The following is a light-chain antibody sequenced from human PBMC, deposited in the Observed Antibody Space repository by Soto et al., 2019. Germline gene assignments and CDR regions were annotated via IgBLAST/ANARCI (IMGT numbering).Light chain of an antibody. CDR2: EVT. J-gene: IGLJ2*01. Sequence: QSALTQPPSVSGSPGLSVTISCTGSSSDIGSYTRVSWYQQPPASAPKLLIYEVTRRASGAPDRFSGSGSGNTASLTISGVQAEDEADYYCSSYTSFDTVIFGGGTKLTVL. V-gene: IGLV2-18*02. CDR3: SSYTSFDTVI. CDR1: SSDIGSYTR.